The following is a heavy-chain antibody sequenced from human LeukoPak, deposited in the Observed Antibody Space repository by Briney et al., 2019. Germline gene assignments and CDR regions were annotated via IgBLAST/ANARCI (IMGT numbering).Heavy chain of an antibody. CDR2: INQDGTEK. CDR3: ARDHTVDGLVFDY. J-gene: IGHJ4*02. CDR1: GFTFNSHW. Sequence: PGGSLRLSCATSGFTFNSHWMNWVRQAPGKGLEWVATINQDGTEKYSVDSVKGRFTNSRDNAKNSLYLQMNSLRVDDTAVYYCARDHTVDGLVFDYWGQGALVTVSS. D-gene: IGHD6-19*01. V-gene: IGHV3-7*01.